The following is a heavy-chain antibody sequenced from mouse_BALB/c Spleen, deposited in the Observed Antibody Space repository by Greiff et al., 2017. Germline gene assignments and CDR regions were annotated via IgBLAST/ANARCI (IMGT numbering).Heavy chain of an antibody. CDR1: GYAFTNYL. CDR2: INPGSGGT. Sequence: VQLQQSGAELVRPGTSVKVSCKASGYAFTNYLIEWVKQRPGQGLEWIGVINPGSGGTNHNEKFKGKATLTADKSSSTAYMQLSSLTSDDSAVYFCARGGGNYPYAMDYWGQGTSVTVSS. CDR3: ARGGGNYPYAMDY. D-gene: IGHD2-1*01. V-gene: IGHV1-54*01. J-gene: IGHJ4*01.